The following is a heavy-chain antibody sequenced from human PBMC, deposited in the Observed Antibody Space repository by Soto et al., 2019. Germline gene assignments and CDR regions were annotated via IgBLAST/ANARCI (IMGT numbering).Heavy chain of an antibody. Sequence: QVPLVQSGAEVKKPGASVKVSCKASGYTFTSYGISWVRQAPGQGLEWMGWISAYNGNTNYAQKLQGRVTMTTDTSTSTAYMELRSLRSDDTAVYYCARADIVVVPAASAMGYYYMDVWGKGTTVTVSS. CDR2: ISAYNGNT. CDR3: ARADIVVVPAASAMGYYYMDV. D-gene: IGHD2-2*01. V-gene: IGHV1-18*01. J-gene: IGHJ6*03. CDR1: GYTFTSYG.